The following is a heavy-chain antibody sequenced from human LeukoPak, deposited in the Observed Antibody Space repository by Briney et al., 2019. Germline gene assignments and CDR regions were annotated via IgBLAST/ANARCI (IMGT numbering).Heavy chain of an antibody. V-gene: IGHV4-61*01. J-gene: IGHJ4*02. CDR3: ARWGQRLFDY. CDR1: GGSVSSGSYY. CDR2: IYYSGST. Sequence: SETLSLTCTVSGGSVSSGSYYWSWIRQPPGKGLEWIGYIYYSGSTYYNPSLKSRVTISVDTSKNQFSLKLSSVTAADTAVYYCARWGQRLFDYWGQGTLVTVSS. D-gene: IGHD6-25*01.